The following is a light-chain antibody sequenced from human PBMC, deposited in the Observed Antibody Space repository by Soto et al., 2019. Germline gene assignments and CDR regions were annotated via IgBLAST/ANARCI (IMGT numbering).Light chain of an antibody. CDR1: SSDVGSFDS. J-gene: IGLJ1*01. CDR2: DVS. Sequence: QSALTQPASVSGSPGQPITISCTGTSSDVGSFDSVAWYQHHPGKAPKLMIYDVSNRPSGVSSRFSGSKSGNTASLSISGLQTEDEANYYSTSFTTSSTLVFGTGTKLTVL. V-gene: IGLV2-14*01. CDR3: TSFTTSSTLV.